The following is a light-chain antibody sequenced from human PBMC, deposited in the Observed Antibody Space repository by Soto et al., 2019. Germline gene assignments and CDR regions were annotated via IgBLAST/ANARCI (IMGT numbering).Light chain of an antibody. Sequence: IVWTQSPGALCLCGWAGSTRGCGASQSVSDTHVAWYQQRPGQAPRLLIYGASTRATGIPARFSGSGSGTEFTLTISSRQSQDFAVYYSQQYNNWPWTFGQGTKVDIK. CDR3: QQYNNWPWT. J-gene: IGKJ1*01. CDR2: GAS. CDR1: QSVSDTH. V-gene: IGKV3-15*01.